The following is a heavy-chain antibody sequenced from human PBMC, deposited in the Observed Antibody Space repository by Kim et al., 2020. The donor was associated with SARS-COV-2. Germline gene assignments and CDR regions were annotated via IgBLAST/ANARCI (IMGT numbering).Heavy chain of an antibody. Sequence: GGSLRLSCAASGFTFDDYGMSWVRQAPGKGLEWVSGINWNGGSTGYADSVKGRFTISRDNAKNSLYLQMNSLRAEDTALYHCARVAVGAIGYNWFDPWGQGTLVTVSS. CDR2: INWNGGST. CDR1: GFTFDDYG. CDR3: ARVAVGAIGYNWFDP. D-gene: IGHD1-26*01. V-gene: IGHV3-20*01. J-gene: IGHJ5*02.